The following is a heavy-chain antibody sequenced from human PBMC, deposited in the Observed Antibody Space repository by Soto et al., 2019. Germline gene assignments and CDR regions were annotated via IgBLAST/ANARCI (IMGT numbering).Heavy chain of an antibody. V-gene: IGHV1-18*01. CDR3: SGVRGYPFVYFDL. CDR1: GYTFTSYG. J-gene: IGHJ2*01. CDR2: ISAYNGNT. Sequence: QVQLVQSGAEVKKPGASVKVSCKASGYTFTSYGISWVRQAPGQGLEWMGWISAYNGNTNYSQKLQGRVTMTTDTTTGTAYMELRSLRTDDTAVYYWSGVRGYPFVYFDLWGRGTLVTVSS. D-gene: IGHD3-22*01.